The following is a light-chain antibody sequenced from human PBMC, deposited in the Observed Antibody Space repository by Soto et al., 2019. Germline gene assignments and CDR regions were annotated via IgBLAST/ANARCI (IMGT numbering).Light chain of an antibody. CDR1: GSDVGGYNY. CDR3: SSYTGSDNLV. CDR2: EVN. V-gene: IGLV2-8*01. Sequence: QSVLTQPPSASGSPGQSVTISCTGTGSDVGGYNYVSWYQHHPGKAPKLMIYEVNKRPSGVPDRFSASKSGNTASLTVSGLQPEDEAYYYCSSYTGSDNLVFGGGTKLTVL. J-gene: IGLJ3*02.